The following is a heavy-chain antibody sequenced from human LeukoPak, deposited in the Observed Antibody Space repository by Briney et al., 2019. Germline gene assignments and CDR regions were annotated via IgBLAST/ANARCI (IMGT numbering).Heavy chain of an antibody. CDR3: ARAARNWNNAPYFDF. CDR2: IYYSGTT. V-gene: IGHV4-31*03. J-gene: IGHJ4*02. D-gene: IGHD1/OR15-1a*01. Sequence: PSETLSLTCTVSDGSISSGGYYWSWIRQHPGKGLEWIGYIYYSGTTYYNPPLKRRLTISIDTSKNQFSLKVTSVTAADTAVYYCARAARNWNNAPYFDFWGQGTLVTVSS. CDR1: DGSISSGGYY.